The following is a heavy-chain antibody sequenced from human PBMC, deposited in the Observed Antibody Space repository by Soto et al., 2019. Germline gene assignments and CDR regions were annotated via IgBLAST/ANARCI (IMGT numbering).Heavy chain of an antibody. Sequence: GGSLRLSCAAYGFTVSSNYMSWVRQAPGKGLEWVSVIYSRGNTYYADSVKGRFTISRDNSKNTLYLQMNSLRAEDTAVYYCATGLDPIREDALDIWGQGTMVTVSS. J-gene: IGHJ3*02. CDR2: IYSRGNT. CDR3: ATGLDPIREDALDI. V-gene: IGHV3-53*01. D-gene: IGHD4-17*01. CDR1: GFTVSSNY.